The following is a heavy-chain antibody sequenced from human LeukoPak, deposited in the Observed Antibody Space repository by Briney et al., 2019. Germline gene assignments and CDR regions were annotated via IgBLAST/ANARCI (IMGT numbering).Heavy chain of an antibody. CDR2: INWNGGST. CDR1: GFTFSSYA. CDR3: ARDSGDCSGGSCYFDY. V-gene: IGHV3-20*01. D-gene: IGHD2-15*01. Sequence: GGSLRLSCAASGFTFSSYAMNWVRQAPGKGLEWVSGINWNGGSTGYADSVKGRFTISRDNAKNSLYLQMNSLRAEDTALHHCARDSGDCSGGSCYFDYWGQGTLVTVSS. J-gene: IGHJ4*02.